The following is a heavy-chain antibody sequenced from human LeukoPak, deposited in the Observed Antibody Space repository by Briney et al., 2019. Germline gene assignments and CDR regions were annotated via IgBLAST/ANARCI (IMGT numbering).Heavy chain of an antibody. CDR3: ARFGPFDAFDI. CDR1: GFTFSSYS. V-gene: IGHV3-21*01. J-gene: IGHJ3*02. D-gene: IGHD3-10*01. CDR2: ISSSSSYI. Sequence: PGGSLRLSCAASGFTFSSYSMNWVRQAPGKGLEWVSSISSSSSYIYYADSVKGRFTISRDNAKNSLYLQMNSLRAEGTAVYYCARFGPFDAFDIWGQRTMVTVSS.